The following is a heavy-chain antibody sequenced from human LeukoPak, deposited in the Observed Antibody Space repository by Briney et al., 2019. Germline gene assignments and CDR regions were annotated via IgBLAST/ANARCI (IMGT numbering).Heavy chain of an antibody. J-gene: IGHJ1*01. CDR1: GLTFSNYW. CDR2: IKHDGTEK. D-gene: IGHD4-23*01. CDR3: TRDRWIGI. V-gene: IGHV3-7*01. Sequence: PGGSLRLSCAASGLTFSNYWMSWVRQAPGKGLEWVANIKHDGTEKYYVDSVKGRFTISRDNAKNSLYLHMNSLRAEDTAVYYCTRDRWIGIWGQGTLVTVSS.